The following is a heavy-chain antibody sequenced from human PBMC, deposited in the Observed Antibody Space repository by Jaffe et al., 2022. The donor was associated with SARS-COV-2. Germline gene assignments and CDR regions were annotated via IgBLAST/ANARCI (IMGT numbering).Heavy chain of an antibody. V-gene: IGHV3-30*18. J-gene: IGHJ4*02. CDR3: AKDRAFYGDYASVDY. CDR1: GFSFSSYG. D-gene: IGHD4-17*01. Sequence: QVQLVESGGGVVQPGRSLRLSCAASGFSFSSYGMHWVRQAPGKGLEWVAFISYDGSNKYSADSVKARFTISRDNSRNMLSLQMNSLRAEDTAVYYCAKDRAFYGDYASVDYWGQGTLVTVSS. CDR2: ISYDGSNK.